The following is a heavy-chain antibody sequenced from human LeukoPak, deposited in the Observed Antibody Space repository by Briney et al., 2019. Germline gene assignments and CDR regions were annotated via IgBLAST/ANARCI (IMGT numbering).Heavy chain of an antibody. D-gene: IGHD3-10*01. Sequence: SETLSLTCTVSGGSINSYYWSWIRQPPGKGLEWIGYIYYSGSTNSNHSLRSRITISVDTTKNQFSLKLSSVTAVTTALYYSAIVSGKGSGSYFLDYWGQGTLVTVSS. V-gene: IGHV4-59*01. J-gene: IGHJ4*02. CDR2: IYYSGST. CDR3: AIVSGKGSGSYFLDY. CDR1: GGSINSYY.